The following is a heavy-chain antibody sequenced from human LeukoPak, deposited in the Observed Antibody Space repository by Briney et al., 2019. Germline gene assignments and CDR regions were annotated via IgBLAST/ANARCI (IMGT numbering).Heavy chain of an antibody. D-gene: IGHD6-13*01. V-gene: IGHV3-23*01. J-gene: IGHJ4*02. CDR3: ARAGGPPGYSRYEYYFDY. CDR2: NGGSGANT. CDR1: GFTFSSFA. Sequence: GGSLRLSCAASGFTFSSFAMSWVRQAPGKGLEWVSANGGSGANTYYADSVKGRFTISRDNFKNTLYLQMNSLRAEDTAVYYCARAGGPPGYSRYEYYFDYWGQGTLVTVSS.